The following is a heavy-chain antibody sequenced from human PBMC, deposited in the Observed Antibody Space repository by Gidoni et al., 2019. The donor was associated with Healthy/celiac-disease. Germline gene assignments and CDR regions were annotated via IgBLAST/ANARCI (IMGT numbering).Heavy chain of an antibody. J-gene: IGHJ3*02. D-gene: IGHD4-17*01. CDR2: ISSSSSYT. CDR1: RFTFSDYY. Sequence: QVQLVESGGGLVKPGGSLRLSCAASRFTFSDYYMSWIRQAPGKGLEWVSYISSSSSYTNYADSVKGRFTISRDNAKNSLYLQMNSLRAEDTAVYYCASHYGDYSSHDAFDIWGQGTMVTVSS. CDR3: ASHYGDYSSHDAFDI. V-gene: IGHV3-11*06.